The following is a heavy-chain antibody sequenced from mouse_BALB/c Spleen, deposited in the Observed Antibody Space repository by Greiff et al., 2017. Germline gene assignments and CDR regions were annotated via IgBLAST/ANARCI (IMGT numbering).Heavy chain of an antibody. CDR1: GYSFTDYY. CDR3: ARPSAGRFAY. CDR2: INPSTGGT. V-gene: IGHV1-42*01. Sequence: EVQLQQSGPELVKTGASVKISCKASGYSFTDYYMHWVKQSPEKSFEWIGEINPSTGGTSYNQKFKGKATLTVDKSSSTAYMQLKSLTSEDSAVYYCARPSAGRFAYWGQGTLVTVSA. J-gene: IGHJ3*01. D-gene: IGHD6-1*01.